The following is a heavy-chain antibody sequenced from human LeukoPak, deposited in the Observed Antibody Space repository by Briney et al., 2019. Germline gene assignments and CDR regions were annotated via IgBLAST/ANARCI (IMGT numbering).Heavy chain of an antibody. CDR3: ARAYQRLGELSLPDY. V-gene: IGHV7-4-1*02. J-gene: IGHJ4*02. CDR1: GYTFTSYA. D-gene: IGHD3-16*02. Sequence: ASVKVSCKASGYTFTSYAMNWVRQAPGQGLEWMGWINPNTGNPTYAQGLTGRFVFSLDTSVSTAYLQITSLKADDTAVYYCARAYQRLGELSLPDYWGQGTLVTVSP. CDR2: INPNTGNP.